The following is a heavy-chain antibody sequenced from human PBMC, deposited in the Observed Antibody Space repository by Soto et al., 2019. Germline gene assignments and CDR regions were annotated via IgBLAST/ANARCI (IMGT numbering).Heavy chain of an antibody. Sequence: GGSLRLSCAASGFTFSSYAMSWVRQAPGKGLEWVSAISGSGGSTYYADSVKGRFTISRDNSKNTLYLQMNSLRAEDTAVYYCAKPGVKILRYFDYATGDYWGQGTLVTVSS. V-gene: IGHV3-23*01. CDR2: ISGSGGST. D-gene: IGHD3-9*01. CDR1: GFTFSSYA. CDR3: AKPGVKILRYFDYATGDY. J-gene: IGHJ4*02.